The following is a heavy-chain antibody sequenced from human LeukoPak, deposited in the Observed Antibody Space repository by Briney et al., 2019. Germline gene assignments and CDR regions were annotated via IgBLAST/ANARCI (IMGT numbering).Heavy chain of an antibody. CDR3: ARDGTGNLYFDY. CDR2: IYYSGST. Sequence: SETLSLTCTVSGGSISSYYWSWIRQPPGKGLEWSGYIYYSGSTNYNPSLKSRVTISVDTSKNQFSLKLSSVTAADTAVYYCARDGTGNLYFDYWGQGTLVTVSS. CDR1: GGSISSYY. D-gene: IGHD4-23*01. V-gene: IGHV4-59*01. J-gene: IGHJ4*02.